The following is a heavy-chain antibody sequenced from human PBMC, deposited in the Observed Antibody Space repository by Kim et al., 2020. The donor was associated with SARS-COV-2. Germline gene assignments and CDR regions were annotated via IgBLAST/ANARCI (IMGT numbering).Heavy chain of an antibody. V-gene: IGHV4-34*01. CDR2: INHSGST. CDR1: GGSFSGYY. D-gene: IGHD3-22*01. J-gene: IGHJ4*02. Sequence: SETLSLTCAVYGGSFSGYYWSWIRQPPGKGLEWIGEINHSGSTNYNPSLKSRVTISVDTSKNQFSLKLSSVTAADTAVYYCARVFHYYDSRGRGKFDYWGQGTLVTVSS. CDR3: ARVFHYYDSRGRGKFDY.